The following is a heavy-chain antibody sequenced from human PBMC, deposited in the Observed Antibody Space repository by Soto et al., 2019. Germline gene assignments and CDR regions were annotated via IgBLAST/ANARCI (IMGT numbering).Heavy chain of an antibody. J-gene: IGHJ4*02. V-gene: IGHV3-23*01. Sequence: QLLESGGGFVQPGGSLRLSCVASGFTFSNFAMAWVRQAPGEGLEWVSAISGSGDDTFYADSMKGRFTISRDNSKDTLYLQINSRRAEETAVYYCANPIPKTGTTFGFWGQGTLVTVSS. CDR3: ANPIPKTGTTFGF. CDR1: GFTFSNFA. D-gene: IGHD1-1*01. CDR2: ISGSGDDT.